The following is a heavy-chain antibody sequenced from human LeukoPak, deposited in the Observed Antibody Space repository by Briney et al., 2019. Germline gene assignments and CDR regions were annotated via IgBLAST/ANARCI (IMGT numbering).Heavy chain of an antibody. CDR3: AKDREKPSQFDY. D-gene: IGHD1-26*01. Sequence: GRSLRLSCVASGFTFSSYGMQWVRQAPGRTLEWVAVIPNDGGNKYYADSVKGRFTISRDNSKNTLFLQMTSLRVEDTAVYYCAKDREKPSQFDYWGQGTLVTVSS. CDR2: IPNDGGNK. J-gene: IGHJ4*02. CDR1: GFTFSSYG. V-gene: IGHV3-30*18.